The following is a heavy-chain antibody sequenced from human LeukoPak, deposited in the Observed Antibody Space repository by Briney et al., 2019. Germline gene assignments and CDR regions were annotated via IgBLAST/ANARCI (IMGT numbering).Heavy chain of an antibody. V-gene: IGHV3-21*01. Sequence: GGSLRLSCVASGFTLSSYNMKWVRQAPGKRLEWVSSISWRSSDIEYADSVKGRFTISRDIDKKSLYLQMNSLRAEDTAVYYCAKDPYCSGGSCYEYNWFDPWGQGTLVTVSS. J-gene: IGHJ5*02. CDR2: ISWRSSDI. D-gene: IGHD2-15*01. CDR1: GFTLSSYN. CDR3: AKDPYCSGGSCYEYNWFDP.